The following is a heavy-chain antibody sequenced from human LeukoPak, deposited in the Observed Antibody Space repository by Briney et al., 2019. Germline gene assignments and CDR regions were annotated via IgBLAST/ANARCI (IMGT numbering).Heavy chain of an antibody. J-gene: IGHJ5*02. D-gene: IGHD6-13*01. CDR1: GGTFSSYA. CDR3: ARARAAARGNWFDP. CDR2: IIPILGIA. Sequence: ASVKVSCKASGGTFSSYAISWVRQAPGQRLEWMGRIIPILGIANYAQKFQGRVTITADKSTSTAYMELSSLRSEDTAVYYCARARAAARGNWFDPWGQGTLVTVSS. V-gene: IGHV1-69*04.